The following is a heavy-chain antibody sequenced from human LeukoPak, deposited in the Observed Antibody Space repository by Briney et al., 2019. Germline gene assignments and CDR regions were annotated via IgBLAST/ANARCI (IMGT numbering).Heavy chain of an antibody. J-gene: IGHJ4*02. V-gene: IGHV3-48*03. CDR2: ISSSGSFI. Sequence: GGSLRLSCAASGFTFSSYEMNWVRQAPGKGLGWVSYISSSGSFIYYADSVKGRFTISRGNAKNSLYLQMNSLRAEDTAVYYCAREPYYYDSSGYVSDYWGQGTLVTVSS. CDR3: AREPYYYDSSGYVSDY. CDR1: GFTFSSYE. D-gene: IGHD3-22*01.